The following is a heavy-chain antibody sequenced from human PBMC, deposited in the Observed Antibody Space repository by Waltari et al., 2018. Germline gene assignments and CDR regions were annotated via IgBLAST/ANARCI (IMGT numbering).Heavy chain of an antibody. J-gene: IGHJ6*02. CDR3: ARDERGGGMDV. D-gene: IGHD3-16*01. CDR1: GYTFTSYA. CDR2: INAGNGNT. Sequence: QVQLVQSGAAVKKPGASVKVSCKASGYTFTSYAIHWVRQAPGQRLEWMGWINAGNGNTKYSQKFQGRVTITRDTAASTDYMELSSLRSEDTAVYYCARDERGGGMDVWGQGTTVTVSS. V-gene: IGHV1-3*01.